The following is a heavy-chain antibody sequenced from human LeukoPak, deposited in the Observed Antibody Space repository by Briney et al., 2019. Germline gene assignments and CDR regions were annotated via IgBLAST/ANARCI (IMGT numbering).Heavy chain of an antibody. V-gene: IGHV1-69*04. CDR2: IIPILGIA. J-gene: IGHJ4*02. D-gene: IGHD5-24*01. CDR3: ARDLGKDGYNSQVFDY. Sequence: SVKVSCKASVGTFSSYAISWVRQAPGQGLEWMGRIIPILGIANYAQKFQGRVTITADKSTSTAYMELSSLRSEDTAVYYCARDLGKDGYNSQVFDYWGQGTLVTVSS. CDR1: VGTFSSYA.